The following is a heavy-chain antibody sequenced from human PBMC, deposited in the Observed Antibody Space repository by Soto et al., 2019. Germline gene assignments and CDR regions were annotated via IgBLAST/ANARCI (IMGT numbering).Heavy chain of an antibody. CDR3: GHSQVDYGDHRDAFDI. D-gene: IGHD4-17*01. Sequence: QINLKESGPTLVKPTQTLTLTCSFSGFSLSTSGVAVGWIRQPPGKALEWLALIYWKDDKRYSPSLKSRHTTAKDHSKNQVVLTKTNMDPVDTATYSCGHSQVDYGDHRDAFDIWGQGTLVNVSS. V-gene: IGHV2-5*01. CDR1: GFSLSTSGVA. CDR2: IYWKDDK. J-gene: IGHJ3*02.